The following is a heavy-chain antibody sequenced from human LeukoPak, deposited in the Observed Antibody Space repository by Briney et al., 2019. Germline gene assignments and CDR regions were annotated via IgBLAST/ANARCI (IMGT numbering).Heavy chain of an antibody. Sequence: GGSLRLSCAASGFTVSSNYMNWVRQAPGKGLEWVSLLYSGGSTFYADSVKGGFTISRDNSKNTLYLQMNSLRPEDTAVYHCASPRRERDGYNYGYFDFWGQGTLVTVSS. CDR2: LYSGGST. J-gene: IGHJ4*02. V-gene: IGHV3-66*02. CDR3: ASPRRERDGYNYGYFDF. CDR1: GFTVSSNY. D-gene: IGHD5-24*01.